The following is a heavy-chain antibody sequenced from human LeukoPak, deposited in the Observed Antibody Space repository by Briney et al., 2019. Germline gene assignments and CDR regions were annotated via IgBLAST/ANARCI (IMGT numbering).Heavy chain of an antibody. CDR2: INHSGST. D-gene: IGHD6-13*01. Sequence: SETLSLTCAVYGXSFSGYYGSWIPQPPGKGLEWIGEINHSGSTNYNPSLKSRVTISVDTSKNQFSLKLSSVTAADTAVYYCARSGAAAVNYWGQGILVTVSS. CDR1: GXSFSGYY. CDR3: ARSGAAAVNY. J-gene: IGHJ4*02. V-gene: IGHV4-34*01.